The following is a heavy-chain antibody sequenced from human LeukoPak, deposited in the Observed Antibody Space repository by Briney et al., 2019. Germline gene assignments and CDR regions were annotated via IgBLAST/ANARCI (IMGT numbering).Heavy chain of an antibody. CDR2: ISGSGGTT. CDR3: AKIPGY. V-gene: IGHV3-23*01. CDR1: GFTFSSYA. D-gene: IGHD2-21*01. Sequence: GGSLRLSCAVSGFTFSSYAMSWVRQAPGKGLEWVSIISGSGGTTYYADSVKGRFTISRDNSKNTLYLQMNSLRAEDMAIYYCAKIPGYWGQGTLVTVPS. J-gene: IGHJ4*02.